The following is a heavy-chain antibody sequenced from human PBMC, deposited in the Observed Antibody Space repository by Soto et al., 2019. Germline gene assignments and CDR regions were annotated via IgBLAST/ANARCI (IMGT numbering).Heavy chain of an antibody. CDR1: GFTVSSNY. CDR3: ARDGLGSGSYSYYFDY. D-gene: IGHD3-10*01. V-gene: IGHV3-66*01. CDR2: IYSGGST. Sequence: EVQLVESGGGLVQPGGSLRLSCAASGFTVSSNYMSWVRQAPGKGLEWVSVIYSGGSTYYADSVKGRFTISRDNSKNTLYLQMNSLRAEDTAVYYCARDGLGSGSYSYYFDYWGQGTLVTVSS. J-gene: IGHJ4*02.